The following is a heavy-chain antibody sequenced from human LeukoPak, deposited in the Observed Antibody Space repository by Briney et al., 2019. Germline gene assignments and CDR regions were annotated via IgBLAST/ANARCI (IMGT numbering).Heavy chain of an antibody. CDR1: GFTFSSYW. CDR3: AIMYCGGDCYPRNWFDP. D-gene: IGHD2-21*01. J-gene: IGHJ5*02. CDR2: IKQDGSEK. V-gene: IGHV3-7*01. Sequence: GGSLRLSCAASGFTFSSYWMSWVRQAPGKGLEWVANIKQDGSEKYYVDSVKGRFTISRDNAKNSLYLQMNSLRAEDTAVYYCAIMYCGGDCYPRNWFDPWGQGTLVTVSS.